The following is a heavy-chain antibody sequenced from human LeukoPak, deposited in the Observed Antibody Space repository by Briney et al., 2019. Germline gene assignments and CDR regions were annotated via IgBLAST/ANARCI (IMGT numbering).Heavy chain of an antibody. CDR2: ISYDGSNK. CDR1: GFTFSSYA. CDR3: ARGKRRIQLWFDYYMDV. D-gene: IGHD5-18*01. J-gene: IGHJ6*03. Sequence: GGSLRLSCAASGFTFSSYAMHWVRQAPGKGLAWVAVISYDGSNKYYADSVKGRFTISRDNSKNTLYLQMNSLRAEDTAVYYCARGKRRIQLWFDYYMDVWGKGTTVTVSS. V-gene: IGHV3-30*01.